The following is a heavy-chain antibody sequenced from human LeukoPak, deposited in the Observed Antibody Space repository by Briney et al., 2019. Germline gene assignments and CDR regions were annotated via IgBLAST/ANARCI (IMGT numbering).Heavy chain of an antibody. CDR3: ARGRGTSGTNRDFYYYYYMDV. CDR2: MNAGNGNT. D-gene: IGHD2-2*01. J-gene: IGHJ6*03. CDR1: GYIFTDYA. V-gene: IGHV1-3*01. Sequence: ASVKVSCKASGYIFTDYAIHWLRQAHGQRPEWMGWMNAGNGNTKYSQKFQGRITLIRDTSAATAYMELSSLRHDDLAVFYCARGRGTSGTNRDFYYYYYMDVWGKGTTVTVSS.